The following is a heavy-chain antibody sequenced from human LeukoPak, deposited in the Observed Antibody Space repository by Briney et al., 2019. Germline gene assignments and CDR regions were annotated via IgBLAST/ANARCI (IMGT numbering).Heavy chain of an antibody. J-gene: IGHJ6*03. CDR3: VRGSLASGVVVYYYYYLDV. CDR2: ISSSSSYI. Sequence: GGSLRLSCAASGFTFSSYSMNWVRQAPGKGLEWVSSISSSSSYIYYADSVKGRFTISRDNAKNSLYLQMNSLRAEDTAVYYCVRGSLASGVVVYYYYYLDVWGKGTTVTVSS. D-gene: IGHD3-3*01. CDR1: GFTFSSYS. V-gene: IGHV3-21*01.